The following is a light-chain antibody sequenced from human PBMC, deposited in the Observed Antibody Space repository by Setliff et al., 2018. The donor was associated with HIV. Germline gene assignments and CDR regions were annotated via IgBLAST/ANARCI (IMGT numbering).Light chain of an antibody. CDR1: QSIKSF. CDR2: AAS. V-gene: IGKV1-39*01. J-gene: IGKJ4*01. CDR3: QQSHTTLALT. Sequence: DIQLTQSPSSLSASVGDKVTITCRASQSIKSFLNWYQQRPGKAPRLLIYAASSLYSGVPPRFSGSGSGSTFTLTINSLQPEDSATYYCQQSHTTLALTFGGGTKVDIK.